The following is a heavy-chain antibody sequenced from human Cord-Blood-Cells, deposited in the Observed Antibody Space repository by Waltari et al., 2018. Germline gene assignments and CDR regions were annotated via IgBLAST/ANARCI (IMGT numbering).Heavy chain of an antibody. J-gene: IGHJ4*02. CDR2: INHSGST. V-gene: IGHV4-34*01. Sequence: QVQLQQWGAGLLKPSETLSLTCAVSGGSFSGYYWSWIRQPPGKGLEWIGEINHSGSTNYNPSLKSRVTISVDTSKNQFSLKLSSVTAADTAVYYCARPGPGYCSGGSCYFDYWGQGTLVTVSS. D-gene: IGHD2-15*01. CDR3: ARPGPGYCSGGSCYFDY. CDR1: GGSFSGYY.